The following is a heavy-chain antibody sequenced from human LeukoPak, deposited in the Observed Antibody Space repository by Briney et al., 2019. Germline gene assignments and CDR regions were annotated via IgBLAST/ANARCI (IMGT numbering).Heavy chain of an antibody. J-gene: IGHJ4*02. Sequence: ASVKVSCKASGYTFTGYYMHWVRQAPGQGLEWMGWINPNSGGTNYAQKFQGRVTLTTDTSTSTAYMELSSLRSDDTAVYYCARRTYSRSSSIFDNWGQGTLVTVSS. CDR1: GYTFTGYY. D-gene: IGHD6-6*01. V-gene: IGHV1-2*02. CDR2: INPNSGGT. CDR3: ARRTYSRSSSIFDN.